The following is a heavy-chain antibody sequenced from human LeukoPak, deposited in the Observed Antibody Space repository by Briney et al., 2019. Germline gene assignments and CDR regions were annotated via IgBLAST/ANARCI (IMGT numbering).Heavy chain of an antibody. D-gene: IGHD5-12*01. CDR3: ARDSYSGYDPPSFDY. CDR2: ISSSSSYI. J-gene: IGHJ4*02. V-gene: IGHV3-21*01. Sequence: GGSLRLSCAASGFTFSSYGMNWVRQAPGKGLEWVSSISSSSSYIYYADSVKGRFTISRDNAKNSLYLQMNSLRAEDTAVYYCARDSYSGYDPPSFDYWGQGTLVTVSS. CDR1: GFTFSSYG.